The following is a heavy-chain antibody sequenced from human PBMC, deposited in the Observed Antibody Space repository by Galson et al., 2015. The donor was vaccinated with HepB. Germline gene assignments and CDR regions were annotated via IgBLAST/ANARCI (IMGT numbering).Heavy chain of an antibody. V-gene: IGHV1-3*01. Sequence: SVKVSCKASGYTFTSYAMHWVRQAPGQRLEWMGWINAGNGNTKYSQKFQGRVTITRDTSASTAYMELSSLRSEDTAVYYCARGVRAYGDPTANWGQGTLVTVSS. D-gene: IGHD4-17*01. J-gene: IGHJ4*02. CDR3: ARGVRAYGDPTAN. CDR1: GYTFTSYA. CDR2: INAGNGNT.